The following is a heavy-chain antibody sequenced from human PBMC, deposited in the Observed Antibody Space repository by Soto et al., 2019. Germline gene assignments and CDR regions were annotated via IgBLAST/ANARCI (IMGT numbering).Heavy chain of an antibody. CDR1: GFTFSSRC. J-gene: IGHJ4*02. V-gene: IGHV3-7*01. Sequence: WGSLRLTCAASGFTFSSRCLSWVRQPPGKGQEWVANIKQDGSEKNYVDSVKGRFTISIDNSKNSLYLQMDSLRVEDTAVYYCARDWRECYNYCFDYWGQGTLVTVSS. CDR2: IKQDGSEK. D-gene: IGHD5-12*01. CDR3: ARDWRECYNYCFDY.